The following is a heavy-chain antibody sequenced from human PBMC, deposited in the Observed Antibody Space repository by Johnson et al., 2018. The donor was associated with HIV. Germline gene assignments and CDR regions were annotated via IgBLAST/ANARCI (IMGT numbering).Heavy chain of an antibody. CDR3: ARAYDSSGYYRDDAFDI. D-gene: IGHD3-22*01. Sequence: VQLMESGGGLVKPGGSLRLSCAASGFTFSDYYMSWIRQAPGKGLEWVSYISSSGSTIYYADSVKGRFTISRDNANNSLFLQMNSLRAEDTAVYYCARAYDSSGYYRDDAFDIWGQGTMVTVSS. CDR1: GFTFSDYY. CDR2: ISSSGSTI. V-gene: IGHV3-11*04. J-gene: IGHJ3*02.